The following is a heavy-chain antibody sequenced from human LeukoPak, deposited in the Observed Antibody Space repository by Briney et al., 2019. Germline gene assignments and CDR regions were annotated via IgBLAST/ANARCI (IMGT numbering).Heavy chain of an antibody. CDR2: IYYSGST. CDR3: ARIGVLSGSYQGDY. D-gene: IGHD1-26*01. J-gene: IGHJ4*02. CDR1: GGSISSSSYY. V-gene: IGHV4-39*07. Sequence: SETLSLTCTVSGGSISSSSYYWGWIRQPPGKGLEWIGSIYYSGSTYYNPSLKSRVTISVDTSKNQFSLKPSSVTAADTAVYYCARIGVLSGSYQGDYWGQGTLVTVSS.